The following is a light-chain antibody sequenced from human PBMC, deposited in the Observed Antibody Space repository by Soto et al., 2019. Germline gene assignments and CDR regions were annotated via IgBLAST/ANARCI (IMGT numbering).Light chain of an antibody. V-gene: IGKV1-5*01. CDR3: KQRTNGTAIT. CDR2: DAY. J-gene: IGKJ5*01. CDR1: QNVNKW. Sequence: DIQXKHRALDLPAFIGSRVTINCRARQNVNKWLAWLQQKTGKVXXLXIXDAYNLKNGVTSSFGGGGSGTAFTINISRREPEDFPVYYCKQRTNGTAITCG.